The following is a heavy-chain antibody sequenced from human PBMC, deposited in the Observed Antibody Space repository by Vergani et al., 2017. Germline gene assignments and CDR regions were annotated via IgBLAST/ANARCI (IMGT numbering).Heavy chain of an antibody. J-gene: IGHJ6*02. CDR1: GGSISSSSYY. CDR3: ARQYRGYYDSSGYYLWAYYYGMDV. V-gene: IGHV4-39*01. CDR2: IYYSGST. D-gene: IGHD3-22*01. Sequence: QLQLQESGPGLVKPSETLSLTCTVSGGSISSSSYYWGWIRQPPGKGLDWIGSIYYSGSTYYNPSLKSRVTISVDTSKNQCSLKLSSVTAADTAVYYCARQYRGYYDSSGYYLWAYYYGMDVWGQGTTVTVSS.